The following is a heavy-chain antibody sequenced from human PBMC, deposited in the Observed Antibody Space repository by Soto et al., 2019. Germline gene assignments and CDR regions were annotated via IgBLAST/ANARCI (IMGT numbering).Heavy chain of an antibody. V-gene: IGHV3-15*07. CDR1: GFTFSNAW. J-gene: IGHJ6*02. D-gene: IGHD3-22*01. CDR3: TTGGYYDSSGYYYYGMDV. CDR2: IKSKTDGGTT. Sequence: GGSLRLSCAASGFTFSNAWMNWVRQAPGKGLEWVGRIKSKTDGGTTDYAAPVKGRFTISRDDSKNTLYLQMNSLKTEDTAVYYCTTGGYYDSSGYYYYGMDVWGQGTTVTVSS.